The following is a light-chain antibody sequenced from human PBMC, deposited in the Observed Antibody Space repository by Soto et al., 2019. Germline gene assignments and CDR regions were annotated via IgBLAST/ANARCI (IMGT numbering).Light chain of an antibody. V-gene: IGLV1-47*02. CDR1: SSNIGRNF. J-gene: IGLJ1*01. Sequence: QSVLTQSPSASRTPGQRVIISRSGSSSNIGRNFVYWYQHLPGTAPKLIMYTNNQRPSGVPDRFSGSKSGTSASLASSGLRSEDEADYYCASWDGRLSGHVFGTGTQLTVL. CDR3: ASWDGRLSGHV. CDR2: TNN.